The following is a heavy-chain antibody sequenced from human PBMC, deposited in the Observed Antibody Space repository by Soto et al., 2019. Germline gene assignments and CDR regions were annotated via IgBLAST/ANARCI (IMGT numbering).Heavy chain of an antibody. V-gene: IGHV4-39*01. CDR1: GGSITNNRFF. J-gene: IGHJ4*02. D-gene: IGHD1-1*01. CDR2: IYYTGRT. CDR3: VTTGSYLSQIDY. Sequence: SETLSLTCTVSGGSITNNRFFWGWIRQPPGKGLEWIGSIYYTGRTSYNPSLASRLTISVDASKSQFSLKLSSVTAADTAVYYCVTTGSYLSQIDYWGQGTLVTVPQ.